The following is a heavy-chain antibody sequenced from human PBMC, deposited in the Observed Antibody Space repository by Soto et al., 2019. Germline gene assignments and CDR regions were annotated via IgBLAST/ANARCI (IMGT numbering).Heavy chain of an antibody. CDR2: SIDKGNSYST. D-gene: IGHD1-7*01. V-gene: IGHV3-72*01. CDR3: ARSIPGTTSFDS. CDR1: GFTFSDYY. Sequence: EVHLVESGGGLVQPGGSLRLSCAGSGFTFSDYYIDWVLQAPGKGLEWVGRSIDKGNSYSTDYAASVKGRFTVSRDTSKNSLYLQKNSLKAEDTALYYCARSIPGTTSFDSWGQGTLVTVSS. J-gene: IGHJ4*02.